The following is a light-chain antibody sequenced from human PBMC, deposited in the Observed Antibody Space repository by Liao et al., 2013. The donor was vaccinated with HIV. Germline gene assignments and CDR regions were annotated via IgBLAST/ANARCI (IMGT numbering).Light chain of an antibody. CDR3: QVWDMSSDHYV. J-gene: IGLJ1*01. CDR1: NIGSRS. CDR2: YDS. Sequence: SYELTQPPSVSVAPGKTARITCGGNNIGSRSVHWYQQKPGQAPVLVIYYDSDRPSGIPARFSGSNSGNTATLAISRVEAGDEADYYCQVWDMSSDHYVFGTGTTVTVL. V-gene: IGLV3-21*01.